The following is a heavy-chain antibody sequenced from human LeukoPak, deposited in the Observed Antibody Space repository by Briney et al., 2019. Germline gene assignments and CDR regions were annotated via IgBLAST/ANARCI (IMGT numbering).Heavy chain of an antibody. V-gene: IGHV4-4*07. CDR1: GDSISGYY. J-gene: IGHJ5*02. D-gene: IGHD5-12*01. CDR2: IFTSGNT. Sequence: RPSETLSLTCTVSGDSISGYYWSWIRQPAGKGLEWIGRIFTSGNTNYNPSLKSRVTMPVDTSKNQFSLKLNSVTVADTAVYDCARVDSGYDENWFDPWGQGTLVTVSS. CDR3: ARVDSGYDENWFDP.